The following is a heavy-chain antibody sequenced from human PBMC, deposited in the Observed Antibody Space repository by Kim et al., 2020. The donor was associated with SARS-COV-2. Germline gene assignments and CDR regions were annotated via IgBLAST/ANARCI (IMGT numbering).Heavy chain of an antibody. Sequence: ASLKVSCKASGYTFTSYAMHWVRQAPGQRLEWMGWINAGNGNTKYSQKFQGRVTITRDTSASTAYMELSSLRSEDTAVYYCARPSIAAAGTRSRDAFDIWGQGTMVTVSS. V-gene: IGHV1-3*01. CDR1: GYTFTSYA. CDR2: INAGNGNT. J-gene: IGHJ3*02. D-gene: IGHD6-13*01. CDR3: ARPSIAAAGTRSRDAFDI.